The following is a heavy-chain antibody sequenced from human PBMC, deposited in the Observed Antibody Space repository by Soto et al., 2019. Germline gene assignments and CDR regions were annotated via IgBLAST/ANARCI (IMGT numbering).Heavy chain of an antibody. Sequence: QVQLQESGPGLVKPSETLSLTCTVSGGSIDSYYWSWIRQSAGKGLEWIGRIYSSGSTNYNPSLNRRVTMSVDTSKNQFYLRLSSVTAADTAVYYCARDRGDYGSADYWGQGTLVTVSS. CDR3: ARDRGDYGSADY. D-gene: IGHD3-10*01. J-gene: IGHJ4*02. CDR2: IYSSGST. CDR1: GGSIDSYY. V-gene: IGHV4-4*07.